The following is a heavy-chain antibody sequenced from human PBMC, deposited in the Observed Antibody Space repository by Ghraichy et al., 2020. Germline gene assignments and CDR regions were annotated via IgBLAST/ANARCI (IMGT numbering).Heavy chain of an antibody. CDR3: AKDSPVLSL. Sequence: GGSQRLSCAASGITISVYGMSWVRQAPGKGLEWVSAISGGVDSTYYADSVKGRFTISRDSSKNTLYLQMNSLRAEDTAVYYCAKDSPVLSLWGQGTLVTVSS. CDR2: ISGGVDST. V-gene: IGHV3-23*01. J-gene: IGHJ4*02. CDR1: GITISVYG. D-gene: IGHD2-15*01.